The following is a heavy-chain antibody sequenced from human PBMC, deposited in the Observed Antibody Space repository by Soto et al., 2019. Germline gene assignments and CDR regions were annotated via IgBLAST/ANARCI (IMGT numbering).Heavy chain of an antibody. J-gene: IGHJ4*02. CDR2: ISGSGRKT. Sequence: EGQLLESGGGLVPAGGSLRLSCAASGFTFNTYDMSWVRQAPGKGREWVSDISGSGRKTNYADSVKGRFTISRDNSKNTHYPQMNRLRADDTALYYSAGLMIAFGGVFDYWGPGTLVTVSS. CDR1: GFTFNTYD. D-gene: IGHD3-16*01. CDR3: AGLMIAFGGVFDY. V-gene: IGHV3-23*01.